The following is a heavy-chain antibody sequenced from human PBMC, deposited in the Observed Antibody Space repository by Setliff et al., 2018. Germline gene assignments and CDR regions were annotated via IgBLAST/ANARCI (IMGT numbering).Heavy chain of an antibody. J-gene: IGHJ6*03. D-gene: IGHD5-18*01. CDR2: TIPNFGTT. V-gene: IGHV1-69*05. Sequence: SVKVSCKASGGTFSSYGISWVRQAPGQGLEWLGGTIPNFGTTNYAQEFQGRVTIITDESTSAAYMELSSLRFEDTAVYYCAREGVDTRSSTDYRYYMDVWGKGTTVTVSS. CDR1: GGTFSSYG. CDR3: AREGVDTRSSTDYRYYMDV.